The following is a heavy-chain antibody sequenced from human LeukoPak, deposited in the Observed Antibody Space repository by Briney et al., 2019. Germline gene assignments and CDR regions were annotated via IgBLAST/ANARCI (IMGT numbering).Heavy chain of an antibody. J-gene: IGHJ6*03. CDR3: ARDYEASYYYMDV. CDR2: ISYDGSNK. D-gene: IGHD3-16*01. Sequence: GGSLRLSCAASGFTFSSYAMHWVRQAPGKGLEWVAVISYDGSNKYYADSVKGRFTISRDNSKNTLYQQMNSLRAEDTAVYYCARDYEASYYYMDVWGKGTTVTVSS. CDR1: GFTFSSYA. V-gene: IGHV3-30*04.